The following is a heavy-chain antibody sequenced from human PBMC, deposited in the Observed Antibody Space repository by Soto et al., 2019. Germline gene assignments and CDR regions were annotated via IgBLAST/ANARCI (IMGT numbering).Heavy chain of an antibody. CDR2: IFHSGIT. CDR1: GGSFSNDY. D-gene: IGHD3-22*01. Sequence: PSETLSLTCFISGGSFSNDYWTWIRQSPGKGLEWIGYIFHSGITDYNPSVKSRVTISIDKSRNLFSLNLTSVTAADTAVYYCARDRYFCDSRGYYRTLDSWGQGTLVTVSS. J-gene: IGHJ5*01. CDR3: ARDRYFCDSRGYYRTLDS. V-gene: IGHV4-59*01.